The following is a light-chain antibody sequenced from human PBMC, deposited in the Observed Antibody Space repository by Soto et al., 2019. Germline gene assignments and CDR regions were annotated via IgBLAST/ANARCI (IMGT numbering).Light chain of an antibody. CDR3: QQFSSYPLT. J-gene: IGKJ4*01. Sequence: EILLTQSPGTLSLSPGERATLSCRASQSVSSSYLAWYQQKPGQAPRLLIYGASSRATGIPDRFSGGGSGTDFTLTISRLEPEDFAVYYCQQFSSYPLTFGGGTKVDIK. V-gene: IGKV3-20*01. CDR2: GAS. CDR1: QSVSSSY.